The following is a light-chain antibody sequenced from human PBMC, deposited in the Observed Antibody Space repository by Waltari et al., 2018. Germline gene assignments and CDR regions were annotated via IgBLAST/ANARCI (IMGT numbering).Light chain of an antibody. V-gene: IGKV1-33*01. Sequence: DIQLTQSPSSLSASIGDRVTITCQASQAITNYLNWYQQKPGKPPELLIHDASNLETGVPSRFSGSQSGTRFTLTISSLQPEDVGTYFCQRYDNLPIFAFGPGT. CDR1: QAITNY. CDR3: QRYDNLPIFA. CDR2: DAS. J-gene: IGKJ3*01.